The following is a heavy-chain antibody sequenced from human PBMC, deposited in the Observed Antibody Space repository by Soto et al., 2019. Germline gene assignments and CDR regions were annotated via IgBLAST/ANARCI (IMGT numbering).Heavy chain of an antibody. J-gene: IGHJ4*02. V-gene: IGHV3-23*01. CDR1: GFSFDNYA. Sequence: GGSLRLSCVASGFSFDNYAMSWVRQAPGKGLEWVSAISGSGGSTYYADSVKGRFTISRDNSKNTLYLQMNSLRAEDTAVYYCAKDHDSSGYYYPLPFDYWGQGTLVTVSS. CDR3: AKDHDSSGYYYPLPFDY. D-gene: IGHD3-22*01. CDR2: ISGSGGST.